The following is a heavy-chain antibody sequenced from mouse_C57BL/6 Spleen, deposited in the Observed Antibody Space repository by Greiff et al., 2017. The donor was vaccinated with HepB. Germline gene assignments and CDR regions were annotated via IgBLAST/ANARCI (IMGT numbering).Heavy chain of an antibody. CDR3: ATLAWFAY. V-gene: IGHV1-50*01. J-gene: IGHJ3*01. CDR2: IDPSDSYT. CDR1: GYTFTSYW. Sequence: QVQLQQPGAELVKPGASVKLSCKASGYTFTSYWMQWVKQRPGQGLEWIGEIDPSDSYTNYNQKFKGKATLTVDTSSSTAYMQLSSLTSEDSAVYYYATLAWFAYWGQGTLITVSA.